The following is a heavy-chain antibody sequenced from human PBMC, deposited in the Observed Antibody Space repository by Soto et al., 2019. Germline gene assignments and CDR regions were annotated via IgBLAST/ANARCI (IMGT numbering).Heavy chain of an antibody. V-gene: IGHV3-23*01. CDR2: ISGSDDTI. D-gene: IGHD6-6*01. J-gene: IGHJ4*02. CDR3: AKRSSSSTFGN. CDR1: GFTFSSYA. Sequence: EVQLLESGGGLVQPGESLRLSCAASGFTFSSYAMSWVRQAPGKGLEWVSVISGSDDTIYYADSVKGRFTISRDNSKNTLYLQMNSQRAEDTVVYYGAKRSSSSTFGNWGQGTLVTVSS.